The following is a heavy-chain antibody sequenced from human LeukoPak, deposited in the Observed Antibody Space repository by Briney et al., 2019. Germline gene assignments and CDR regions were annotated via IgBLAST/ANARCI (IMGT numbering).Heavy chain of an antibody. Sequence: GGSLRLSCAASGFTFSDYWMTWVRQAPGKGLEWVSAISGSGGSTYYADSVKGRFTISRDNSKNTLYLQMNSLRAEDTAVYYCAKGPRSYIVVVPAAKYFDYWGQGTLVTVSS. CDR2: ISGSGGST. CDR3: AKGPRSYIVVVPAAKYFDY. V-gene: IGHV3-23*01. CDR1: GFTFSDYW. J-gene: IGHJ4*02. D-gene: IGHD2-2*01.